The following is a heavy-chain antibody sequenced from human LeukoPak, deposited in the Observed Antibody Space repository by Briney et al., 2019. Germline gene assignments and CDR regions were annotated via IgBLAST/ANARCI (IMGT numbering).Heavy chain of an antibody. J-gene: IGHJ4*02. V-gene: IGHV1-2*02. CDR1: GYTFTGYY. Sequence: GASVKVSCKASGYTFTGYYMHWVRQAPGQGLEWMGWINPNSGGTNYAQKFQGRVTMTRDTSISTAYMELSRLRSEDTAVYYCARGKSVLLWFGELNWGQGTLVTVSS. CDR2: INPNSGGT. D-gene: IGHD3-10*01. CDR3: ARGKSVLLWFGELN.